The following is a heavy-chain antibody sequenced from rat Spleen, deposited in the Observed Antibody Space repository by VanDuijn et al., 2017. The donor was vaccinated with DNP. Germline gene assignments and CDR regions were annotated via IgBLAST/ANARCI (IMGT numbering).Heavy chain of an antibody. CDR2: IWSGGSK. CDR3: VRSLTGSD. CDR1: GLSLTSYG. D-gene: IGHD5-1*01. Sequence: QVQLKESGPSLVQPSQTLSLTCTVSGLSLTSYGVCWVRQPPGKGLEWIGGIWSGGSKDYNSALKSRRSIRRDPAKSQVLVKRNSLQSEDTAMYFCVRSLTGSDWGQGLMVTVSS. V-gene: IGHV2-16*01. J-gene: IGHJ2*01.